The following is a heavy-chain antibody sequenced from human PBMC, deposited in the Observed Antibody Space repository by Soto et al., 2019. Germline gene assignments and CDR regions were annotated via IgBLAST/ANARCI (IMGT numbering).Heavy chain of an antibody. J-gene: IGHJ4*02. D-gene: IGHD1-26*01. V-gene: IGHV3-7*02. CDR2: IKYDGSET. CDR3: TNEETGSYDY. CDR1: GLTLSHYW. Sequence: EVQLVQSGGGLVQPGGSLRLSCAASGLTLSHYWMSWVRQAPGKGLQWVANIKYDGSETHYVASVKGRFTISRDNARNSPSLHINSLRVEDTAIYYCTNEETGSYDYWGQGTLVTVSS.